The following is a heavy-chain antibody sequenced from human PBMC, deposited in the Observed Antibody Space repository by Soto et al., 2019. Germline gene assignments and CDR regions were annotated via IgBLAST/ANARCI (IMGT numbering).Heavy chain of an antibody. CDR3: AKDLSYWYNSGRPFDS. Sequence: EVQLLESGGGLVQPGGSLRLSCAASGFTFSSFAMSWVRQAPGKGLEWVSAIGSRGDSTYYADSVKGRFTISRDNSKNTLYLQMNSLRSDDTAVYYCAKDLSYWYNSGRPFDSWVHGTLFTVSS. CDR1: GFTFSSFA. D-gene: IGHD6-19*01. CDR2: IGSRGDST. J-gene: IGHJ4*01. V-gene: IGHV3-23*01.